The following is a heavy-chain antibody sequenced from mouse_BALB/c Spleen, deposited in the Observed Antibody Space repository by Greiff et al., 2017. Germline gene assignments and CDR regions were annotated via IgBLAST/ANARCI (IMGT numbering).Heavy chain of an antibody. Sequence: DVKLVESGPSLVKPSQTLSLTCSVTGDSITSGYWNWIRKFPGNKLEYMGYISYSGSTYYNPSLKSRISITRDTSKNQYYLQLNSVTTEDTATYYCARGGYGPYWYFDVWGAGTTVTVSS. CDR3: ARGGYGPYWYFDV. CDR2: ISYSGST. CDR1: GDSITSGY. J-gene: IGHJ1*01. V-gene: IGHV3-8*02. D-gene: IGHD2-2*01.